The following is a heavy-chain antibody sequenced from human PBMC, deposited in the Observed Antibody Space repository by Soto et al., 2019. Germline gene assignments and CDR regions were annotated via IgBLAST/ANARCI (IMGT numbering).Heavy chain of an antibody. CDR3: AKDGRSKLIVVVVAATYYFDY. CDR2: ISGSGGST. J-gene: IGHJ4*02. Sequence: GGSLRVSCAASGFIFSSYSMSWVRQAPGKGLEWVSAISGSGGSTYYADSVKGRFTISRDNSKNTLYLQMNSLRAEDTAVYYCAKDGRSKLIVVVVAATYYFDYWGQGTLVTVSS. D-gene: IGHD2-15*01. CDR1: GFIFSSYS. V-gene: IGHV3-23*01.